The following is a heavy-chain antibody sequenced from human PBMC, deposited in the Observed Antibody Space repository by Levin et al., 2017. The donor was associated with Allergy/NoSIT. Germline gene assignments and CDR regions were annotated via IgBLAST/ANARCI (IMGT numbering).Heavy chain of an antibody. Sequence: GESLKISCAASGFTFSSYSMSWVRQAPGEGLEWVSNIRASGDTTFYADSVKGRFTISRDSSQNTVSLLMNSLRAEDTAIYYCARGGFTTPFDYWGPGTLVTVSS. CDR2: IRASGDTT. CDR3: ARGGFTTPFDY. D-gene: IGHD1-14*01. CDR1: GFTFSSYS. J-gene: IGHJ4*02. V-gene: IGHV3-23*01.